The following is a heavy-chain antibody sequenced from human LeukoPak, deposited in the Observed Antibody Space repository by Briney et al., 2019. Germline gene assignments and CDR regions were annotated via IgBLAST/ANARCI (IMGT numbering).Heavy chain of an antibody. D-gene: IGHD3-22*01. J-gene: IGHJ3*02. Sequence: SETLSLTCTVSGGSISSYYWSWIRQPAGRGLEWIGRISTSGSTNYNPSLKSRVTMSVDTSNNQFSLKLSSVTAADTAVYYCARVSHYYDSSGYYYVRAFDIWGQGTMVTVSS. CDR2: ISTSGST. CDR3: ARVSHYYDSSGYYYVRAFDI. V-gene: IGHV4-4*07. CDR1: GGSISSYY.